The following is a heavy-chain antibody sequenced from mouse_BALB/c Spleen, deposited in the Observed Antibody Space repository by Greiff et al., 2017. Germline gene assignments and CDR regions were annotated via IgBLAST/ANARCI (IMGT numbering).Heavy chain of an antibody. CDR1: GYTFTSYV. CDR3: ARYGLEGAMDY. CDR2: INPYNDGT. Sequence: VQLKQSGPELVKPGASVKMSCKASGYTFTSYVMHWVKQKPGQGLEWIGYINPYNDGTKYNEKFKGKATLTSDKSSSTAYMELSSLTSEDSAVYYCARYGLEGAMDYWGQGTSVTVSS. V-gene: IGHV1-14*01. D-gene: IGHD1-1*02. J-gene: IGHJ4*01.